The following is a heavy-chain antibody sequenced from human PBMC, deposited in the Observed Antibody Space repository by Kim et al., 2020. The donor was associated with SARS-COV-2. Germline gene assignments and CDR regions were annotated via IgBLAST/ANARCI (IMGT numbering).Heavy chain of an antibody. Sequence: SSSTMYCADSGKGRFTISRDNAKNSLYLQMNSLRAEDTAVYYCAILGGSDYWGQGTLVTVSS. CDR3: AILGGSDY. V-gene: IGHV3-48*01. D-gene: IGHD3-16*01. CDR2: SSSTM. J-gene: IGHJ4*02.